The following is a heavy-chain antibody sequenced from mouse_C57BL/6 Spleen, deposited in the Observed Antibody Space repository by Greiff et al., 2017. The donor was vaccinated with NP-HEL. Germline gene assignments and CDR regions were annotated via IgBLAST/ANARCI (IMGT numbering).Heavy chain of an antibody. V-gene: IGHV1-42*01. CDR1: GYSFTGYY. D-gene: IGHD2-2*01. CDR2: INPSTGGT. Sequence: VHVKQSGPELVKPGASVKISCKASGYSFTGYYMNWVKQSPEKSLEWIGEINPSTGGTTYNQKFKAKATLTVDKSSSTAYMQLKSLTSEDSAVYYCASYGYDGVYAMDYWGQGTSVTVSS. J-gene: IGHJ4*01. CDR3: ASYGYDGVYAMDY.